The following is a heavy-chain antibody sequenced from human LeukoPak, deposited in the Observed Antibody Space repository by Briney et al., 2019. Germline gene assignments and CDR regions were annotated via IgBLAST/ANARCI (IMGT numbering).Heavy chain of an antibody. CDR2: ISGSGGST. Sequence: GGSLRLSCAASGFTFSSYGMSWVRQAPGKGLEWVSAISGSGGSTYYADSVKGRFTTSRDNSKNTLYLQMNSLRAEDTAVYYCAKVLEGRFMGYFDYWGQGTLVTVSS. D-gene: IGHD3-3*01. V-gene: IGHV3-23*01. CDR3: AKVLEGRFMGYFDY. CDR1: GFTFSSYG. J-gene: IGHJ4*02.